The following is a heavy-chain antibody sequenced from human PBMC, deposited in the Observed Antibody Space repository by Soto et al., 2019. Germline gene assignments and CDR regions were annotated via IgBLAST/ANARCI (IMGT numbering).Heavy chain of an antibody. Sequence: EVQLLESGGGLVQPGESLRLSCAASGFTFSSYAMSWVRQAPGKGLEWVSVISGSDDSTYYADSVKGRFTISRDNSKNTLYLQMNSLSAEDTAVYYCAKRSSSSTFDYWGQGTLVTFSS. CDR3: AKRSSSSTFDY. V-gene: IGHV3-23*01. CDR2: ISGSDDST. J-gene: IGHJ4*02. D-gene: IGHD6-6*01. CDR1: GFTFSSYA.